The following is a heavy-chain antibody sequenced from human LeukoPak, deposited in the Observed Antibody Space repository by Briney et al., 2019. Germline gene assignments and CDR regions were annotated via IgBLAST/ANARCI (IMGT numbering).Heavy chain of an antibody. CDR2: IYSSGTA. V-gene: IGHV4-59*01. CDR1: GGSISSYY. CDR3: VRGTSASWYTTYFYDY. Sequence: SETLSLTCTVSGGSISSYYWSWIRQPPGKGLEWIGYIYSSGTANYNPSLKSRVTMSVDTSKNQFSLRQSSVTAADTAVYYCVRGTSASWYTTYFYDYWGQGILVTVSS. D-gene: IGHD2-2*02. J-gene: IGHJ4*02.